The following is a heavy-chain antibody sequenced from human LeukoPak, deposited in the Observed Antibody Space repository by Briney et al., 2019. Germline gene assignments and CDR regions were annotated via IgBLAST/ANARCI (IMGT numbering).Heavy chain of an antibody. CDR2: ISVSGNT. CDR1: GFTLSSYA. J-gene: IGHJ4*02. V-gene: IGHV3-23*01. Sequence: PGGSLRLSCAASGFTLSSYAMSWVRQGPGKGLEWVSAISVSGNTYHADSVKGRFTISRDSSKNTLYLQMNSLRAEDTAVYYCAKDRGLWFGESCFDYWGQGTLVTVSS. CDR3: AKDRGLWFGESCFDY. D-gene: IGHD3-10*01.